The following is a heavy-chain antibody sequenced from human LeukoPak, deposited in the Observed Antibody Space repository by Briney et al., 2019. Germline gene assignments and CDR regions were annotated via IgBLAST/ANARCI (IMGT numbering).Heavy chain of an antibody. CDR1: GYTLTGLS. D-gene: IGHD2-2*02. CDR3: ATGVYCSSTSCYTRKYYFDY. CDR2: FDPEDGET. V-gene: IGHV1-24*01. J-gene: IGHJ4*02. Sequence: ASLKVSCKVSGYTLTGLSIHWVRQAPGKGLEWMGGFDPEDGETIYAQKFQGRVTMTEDTSTDTAYMELSSLRSEDTAVYYCATGVYCSSTSCYTRKYYFDYWGQGTLVTVSS.